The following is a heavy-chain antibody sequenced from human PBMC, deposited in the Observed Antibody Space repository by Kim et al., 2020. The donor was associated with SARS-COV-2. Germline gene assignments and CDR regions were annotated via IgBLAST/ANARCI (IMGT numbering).Heavy chain of an antibody. V-gene: IGHV1-8*01. Sequence: ASVKVSCKAAGYTFTDYDINWVRRATGQGLEWMGWMTPNSGKTGYAQKFQGRVIMTRDTSISTAYMELSNLRSEDPAVYYCARNLYGTGTFESWGQGTLV. J-gene: IGHJ4*02. CDR1: GYTFTDYD. D-gene: IGHD3-10*01. CDR3: ARNLYGTGTFES. CDR2: MTPNSGKT.